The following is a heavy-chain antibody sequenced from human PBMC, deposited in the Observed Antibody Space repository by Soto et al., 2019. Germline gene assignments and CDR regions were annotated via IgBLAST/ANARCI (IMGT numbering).Heavy chain of an antibody. Sequence: PGASVKVSCKASGGTFSSYAISWVRQAPGQGLEWMGGIIPIFGTANYAQKFQGRVTITADESTSTAYMELSSLRSEDTAVYYCAREWNRATDYYYGMDVWGQGTTVTVSS. CDR1: GGTFSSYA. J-gene: IGHJ6*02. D-gene: IGHD5-12*01. CDR3: AREWNRATDYYYGMDV. CDR2: IIPIFGTA. V-gene: IGHV1-69*13.